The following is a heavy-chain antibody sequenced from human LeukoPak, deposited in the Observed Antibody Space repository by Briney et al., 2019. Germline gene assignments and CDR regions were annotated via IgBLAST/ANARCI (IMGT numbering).Heavy chain of an antibody. Sequence: QAGGSLRLSCATSGFTFNTYEMNWVRQAPGKGLEWVAVISSNGNGKFYADSVEGRFTISRDFSKNTLYLQMNSLRAEDTAVYYCAKDQVEESVTAGPYDYWGQGTLVTVSS. D-gene: IGHD2-2*01. CDR3: AKDQVEESVTAGPYDY. CDR1: GFTFNTYE. V-gene: IGHV3-30*18. CDR2: ISSNGNGK. J-gene: IGHJ4*02.